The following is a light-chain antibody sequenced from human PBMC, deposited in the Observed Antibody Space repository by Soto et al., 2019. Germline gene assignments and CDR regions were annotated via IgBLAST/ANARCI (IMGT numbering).Light chain of an antibody. CDR2: GAS. Sequence: EIVMTQSPATLSVSPGERATLSCRASQSVNSNLAWYQQKPGQAPRLLIYGASTRATGVPARFSGSGSGTEFILCVSSLQSEDCAVYFCQQYNIWPTFGQGTKVEIK. V-gene: IGKV3-15*01. J-gene: IGKJ1*01. CDR1: QSVNSN. CDR3: QQYNIWPT.